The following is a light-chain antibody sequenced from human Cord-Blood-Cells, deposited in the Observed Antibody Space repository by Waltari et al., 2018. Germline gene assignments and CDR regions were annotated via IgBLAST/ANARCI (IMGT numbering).Light chain of an antibody. CDR2: LGS. V-gene: IGKV2-28*01. Sequence: IVMTQSPLSLPVTPGEPASISCRASQSLPHSNGYNYLDWYLQKPGQSPQLLIYLGSNRASGVPDRFSGSGSGTDFTLKISRVEAEDVGVYYCMQALQTPLTFGGGTKVEIK. CDR1: QSLPHSNGYNY. J-gene: IGKJ4*01. CDR3: MQALQTPLT.